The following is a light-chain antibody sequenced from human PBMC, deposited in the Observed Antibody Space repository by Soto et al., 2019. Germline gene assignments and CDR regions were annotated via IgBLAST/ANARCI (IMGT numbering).Light chain of an antibody. V-gene: IGLV2-14*01. CDR2: DVS. J-gene: IGLJ1*01. Sequence: QAVWNQPASMSGSPGQSITVSCTGSSSDIGAYKYVSWYQQRPGKAPKLMIYDVSNRPSGVSSRFGGSKSGNTASLTISGLQAEDEADYYCSSYTSSSTYVFGTGTKVTGL. CDR1: SSDIGAYKY. CDR3: SSYTSSSTYV.